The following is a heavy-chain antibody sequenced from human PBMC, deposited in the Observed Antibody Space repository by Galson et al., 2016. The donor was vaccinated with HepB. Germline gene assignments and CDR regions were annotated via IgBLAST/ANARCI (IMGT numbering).Heavy chain of an antibody. CDR3: AGGQGWLPED. CDR1: GYSFSSFG. D-gene: IGHD5-12*01. CDR2: INVYSGYT. V-gene: IGHV1-18*01. Sequence: SVKVSCKASGYSFSSFGISWVRQAPGQGLEWMGWINVYSGYTSYAQRLQGRATMTTDTSTGTAYMELSRLTSDDTAVYYCAGGQGWLPEDWGQGTLVTVSS. J-gene: IGHJ4*02.